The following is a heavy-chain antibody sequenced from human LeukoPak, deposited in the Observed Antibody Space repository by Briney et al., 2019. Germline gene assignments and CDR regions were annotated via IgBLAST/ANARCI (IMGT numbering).Heavy chain of an antibody. CDR1: RFTFSSYS. Sequence: GGSLRLSCAASRFTFSSYSMNWVRQAPGKGLEWVSSISSSSSYIYYADSVKGRFSISRDNAKKSLYLQMNSLRAEDTAVYYCARVGPWVNPDYYYYMDVWGKGTTVTVSS. CDR3: ARVGPWVNPDYYYYMDV. D-gene: IGHD1-14*01. V-gene: IGHV3-21*01. J-gene: IGHJ6*03. CDR2: ISSSSSYI.